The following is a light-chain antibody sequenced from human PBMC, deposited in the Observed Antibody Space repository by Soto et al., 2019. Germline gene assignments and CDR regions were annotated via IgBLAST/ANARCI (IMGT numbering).Light chain of an antibody. V-gene: IGKV1-27*01. CDR1: EDISNC. J-gene: IGKJ1*01. CDR2: GAS. CDR3: QNYNRAPWT. Sequence: DIQMTQSPSSLYASVGDRVTTTCRASEDISNCLDWYQQKPGKVPKLLIYGASTLQSGVPSRFSSSGSATDFTLTSSSLHTEDVATYYCQNYNRAPWTFGQGTKVESK.